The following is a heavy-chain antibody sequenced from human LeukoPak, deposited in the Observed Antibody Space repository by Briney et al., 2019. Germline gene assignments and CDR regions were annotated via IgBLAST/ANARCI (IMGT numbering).Heavy chain of an antibody. CDR3: ARDPRSLEWSPRANYYYYGMDV. V-gene: IGHV1-18*01. Sequence: GASVKVSCKASGYTFTSYGISWVRQAPGQGLEWMGWISAYNGNTNYAQKLQSRVTMTTDTSTSTAYMELRSLRSDDTAVYYCARDPRSLEWSPRANYYYYGMDVWGQGTTVTVSS. CDR1: GYTFTSYG. J-gene: IGHJ6*02. CDR2: ISAYNGNT. D-gene: IGHD3-3*01.